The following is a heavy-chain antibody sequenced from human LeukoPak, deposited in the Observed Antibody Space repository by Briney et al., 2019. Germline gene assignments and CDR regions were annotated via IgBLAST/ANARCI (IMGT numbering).Heavy chain of an antibody. V-gene: IGHV3-11*01. CDR3: ARDLRSIAAIDY. CDR2: ISSSGSTI. D-gene: IGHD6-6*01. CDR1: GFTFSDYY. Sequence: GGSLRLSCAAAGFTFSDYYMSWIRQAPGKGLEWVSYISSSGSTIYYADSVKGRFTISRDNAKNPLYLQMNSLRAEDTAVYYCARDLRSIAAIDYWGQGTLVTVSS. J-gene: IGHJ4*02.